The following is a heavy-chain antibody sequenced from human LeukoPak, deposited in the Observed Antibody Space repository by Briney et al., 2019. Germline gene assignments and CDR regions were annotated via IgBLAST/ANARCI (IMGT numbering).Heavy chain of an antibody. D-gene: IGHD6-13*01. Sequence: ASVKVSCKASGYTFTSYDINWVRQAPGQGLEWMGWINAYSDNMNYAPKLQDRVTLTTDTSTSTVYMELRSLRSDDTAVYYCARDSRSAWYGHLDHWGQGTPVTVSS. CDR2: INAYSDNM. CDR3: ARDSRSAWYGHLDH. CDR1: GYTFTSYD. V-gene: IGHV1-18*01. J-gene: IGHJ4*02.